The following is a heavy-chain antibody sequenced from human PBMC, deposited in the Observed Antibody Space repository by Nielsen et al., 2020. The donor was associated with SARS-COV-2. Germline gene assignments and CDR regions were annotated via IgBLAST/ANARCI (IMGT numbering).Heavy chain of an antibody. V-gene: IGHV3-15*01. CDR2: IKSKTDGGTT. D-gene: IGHD3-3*01. J-gene: IGHJ4*02. CDR1: GFTFTIAW. Sequence: GGSLRLSCAASGFTFTIAWMSWVRQAPGKGLEWVGRIKSKTDGGTTDYAAPVKGRFTISRDDSQNTLYLQMNSLKTEDTAVYYCTLFWSPYYFDYWGQGTLVTVSS. CDR3: TLFWSPYYFDY.